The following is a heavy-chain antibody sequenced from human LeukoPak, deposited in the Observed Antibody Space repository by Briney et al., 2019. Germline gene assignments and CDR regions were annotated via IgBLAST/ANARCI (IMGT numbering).Heavy chain of an antibody. CDR1: GYSISSGYY. J-gene: IGHJ4*02. Sequence: SETLSLTCTVSGYSISSGYYWGWIRQPPGKGLEWIGSIYHSGSTYYNPSLKSRVTISVDTSKNQFSLKLSSVTAADTAVYYCARAVFPYYFDYWGQGTLVTVSS. V-gene: IGHV4-38-2*02. CDR3: ARAVFPYYFDY. CDR2: IYHSGST.